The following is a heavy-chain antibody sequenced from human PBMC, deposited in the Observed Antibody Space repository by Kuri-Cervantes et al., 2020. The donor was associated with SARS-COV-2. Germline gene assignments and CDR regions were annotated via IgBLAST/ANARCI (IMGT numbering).Heavy chain of an antibody. V-gene: IGHV3-33*01. D-gene: IGHD1-26*01. CDR2: IWYDGSNK. Sequence: GESLKISCAASGFTFSSYGMHWVRQAPGKGLEWVAVIWYDGSNKYYADSVKGRFTISRDNSKNTLYVQMNSLRAEDTAVYYCAREVQVGATGFDYWGQGTLVTVSS. J-gene: IGHJ4*02. CDR3: AREVQVGATGFDY. CDR1: GFTFSSYG.